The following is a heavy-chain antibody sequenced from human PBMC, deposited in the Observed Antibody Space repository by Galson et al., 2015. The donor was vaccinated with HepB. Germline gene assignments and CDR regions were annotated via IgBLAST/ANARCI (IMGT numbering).Heavy chain of an antibody. CDR3: ARVSAKYQLLSLYYYYYMDV. J-gene: IGHJ6*03. CDR2: MNPNSGNT. Sequence: SVKVSCKASGYTFTSYDINWVRQATGQGLEWMGWMNPNSGNTGYAQKFQGRVTMTRNTSISTAYMELSSLRSEDTAVYYCARVSAKYQLLSLYYYYYMDVWGKGTTVTVSS. V-gene: IGHV1-8*01. CDR1: GYTFTSYD. D-gene: IGHD2-2*01.